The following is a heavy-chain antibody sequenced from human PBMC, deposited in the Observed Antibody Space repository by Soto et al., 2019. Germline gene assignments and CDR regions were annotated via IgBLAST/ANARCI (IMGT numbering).Heavy chain of an antibody. V-gene: IGHV4-39*07. CDR3: AREWRAAAGKGFDP. J-gene: IGHJ5*02. D-gene: IGHD6-13*01. CDR2: INHSGST. CDR1: GGSISSSSYY. Sequence: SETLSLTCTVSGGSISSSSYYWGWIRQPPGKGLEWIGEINHSGSTNYNPSLKSRVTISVDTSKNQFSLKLSSVTAEDTAVYYCAREWRAAAGKGFDPWGQGTLVTVSS.